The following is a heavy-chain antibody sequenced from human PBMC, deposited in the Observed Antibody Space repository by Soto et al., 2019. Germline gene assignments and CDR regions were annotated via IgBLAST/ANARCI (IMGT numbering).Heavy chain of an antibody. J-gene: IGHJ6*02. Sequence: SETLSLTCTVSGDSMNSYYWSWIRQSPGKGLEWVGYIYYSGSTHYNPSLKSRVTISLDTSKKQFSLRVTSVTAADTAIYYCARVGAASRNYYYYGVDVWGQGTTVTDSS. CDR1: GDSMNSYY. D-gene: IGHD3-16*01. V-gene: IGHV4-59*01. CDR3: ARVGAASRNYYYYGVDV. CDR2: IYYSGST.